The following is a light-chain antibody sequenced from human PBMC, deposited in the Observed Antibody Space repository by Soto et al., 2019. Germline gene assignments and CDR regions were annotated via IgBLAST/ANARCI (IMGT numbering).Light chain of an antibody. CDR2: GAS. V-gene: IGKV3-11*02. CDR1: QSVSTY. Sequence: EIVFTQSPATLSLSPGETATLSCRASQSVSTYLAWYQHKPGQAPRLLIYGASNRATGVSARISGSGSGRDFSLTINSLEPEESAVEYCHQRTNWPAITCGQGTRLEI. J-gene: IGKJ5*01. CDR3: HQRTNWPAIT.